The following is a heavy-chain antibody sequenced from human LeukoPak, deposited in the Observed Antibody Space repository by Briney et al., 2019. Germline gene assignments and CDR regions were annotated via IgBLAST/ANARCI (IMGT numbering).Heavy chain of an antibody. J-gene: IGHJ4*02. D-gene: IGHD5-24*01. CDR3: ARGSYNSDY. CDR2: MNPYSGNT. V-gene: IGHV1-8*01. CDR1: GYTFTNFD. Sequence: ASVKVSCKASGYTFTNFDIIWVRQATGQGLEWMGWMNPYSGNTGYAQKFQGRVTFTRNTSNNTAFMELSSLRSEDTAVYYCARGSYNSDYWGQGTLVTVSS.